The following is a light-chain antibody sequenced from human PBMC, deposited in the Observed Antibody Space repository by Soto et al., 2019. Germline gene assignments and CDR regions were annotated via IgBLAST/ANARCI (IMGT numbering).Light chain of an antibody. Sequence: EILMTQSPDTLSASPGDRVTLSCRASQSVLSSLAWYQQKPGKAPRLLIYAASTRVTDIPARFSGSGSGTEFTLTISSLQSEDFAIYYCQQYNNWPPWTFGQGTRVEV. CDR2: AAS. CDR1: QSVLSS. V-gene: IGKV3-15*01. CDR3: QQYNNWPPWT. J-gene: IGKJ1*01.